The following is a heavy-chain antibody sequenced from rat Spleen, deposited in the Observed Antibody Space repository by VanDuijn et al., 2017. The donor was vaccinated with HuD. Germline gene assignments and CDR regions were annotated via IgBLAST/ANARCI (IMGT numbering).Heavy chain of an antibody. D-gene: IGHD4-3*01. CDR1: GFTFSSFP. Sequence: EVQLVESDGGLVQPGRSLKLSCAASGFTFSSFPMAWVRQAPTKGLEWVATISSDGGRNFYRDSVKGRFTISRDYAKSTLYLQMDSLRSEDTATYYCARSGSSTYFDYWGQGVMVTVSS. CDR3: ARSGSSTYFDY. V-gene: IGHV5-29*01. J-gene: IGHJ2*01. CDR2: ISSDGGRN.